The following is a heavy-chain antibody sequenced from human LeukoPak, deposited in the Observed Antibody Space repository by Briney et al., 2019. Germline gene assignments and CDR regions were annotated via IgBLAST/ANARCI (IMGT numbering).Heavy chain of an antibody. CDR2: IKQYGSEK. D-gene: IGHD3-10*01. Sequence: GVSLRLSCAASGFTFSSYWMSWVRQAPGKGLEWVANIKQYGSEKYYVDSVKGRFTISRDNAKNSLYLQMNSLRAEDTAVYYCARERRALLWFPQGYYGMDVWGQGTTVTVSS. CDR1: GFTFSSYW. J-gene: IGHJ6*02. CDR3: ARERRALLWFPQGYYGMDV. V-gene: IGHV3-7*01.